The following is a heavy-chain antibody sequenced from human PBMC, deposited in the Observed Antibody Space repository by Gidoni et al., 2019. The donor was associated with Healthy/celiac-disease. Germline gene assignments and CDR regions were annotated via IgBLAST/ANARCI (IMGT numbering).Heavy chain of an antibody. V-gene: IGHV3-9*01. CDR2: ISWNSGSI. D-gene: IGHD2-15*01. CDR1: GFTFDAYA. Sequence: EVQLVESGGGLVQPGRSLRLSCAVSGFTFDAYAMHWVRQAPGKGLEWVSGISWNSGSIGYADSVKGRFTISRDNAKNSLYLQMNSLRAEDTALYYCAKVEVVVGSSGGFDYWGQGTLVTVSS. CDR3: AKVEVVVGSSGGFDY. J-gene: IGHJ4*02.